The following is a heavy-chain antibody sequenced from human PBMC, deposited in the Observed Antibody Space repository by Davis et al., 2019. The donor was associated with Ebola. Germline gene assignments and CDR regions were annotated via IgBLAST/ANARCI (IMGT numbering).Heavy chain of an antibody. Sequence: AASVKVSCKASGGTFSSYGISWVRQAPGQGLEWLGWISAYNGNTNYAQKLQGRVTMTTDTSTSTAYMELRSLRSDDTAVYYCARDSSGWYFFDYWGQGTLVTVSS. D-gene: IGHD6-19*01. CDR3: ARDSSGWYFFDY. CDR1: GGTFSSYG. CDR2: ISAYNGNT. J-gene: IGHJ4*02. V-gene: IGHV1-18*01.